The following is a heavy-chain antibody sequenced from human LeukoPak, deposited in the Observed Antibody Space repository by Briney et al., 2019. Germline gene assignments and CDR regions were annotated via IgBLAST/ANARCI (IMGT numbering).Heavy chain of an antibody. CDR1: GYTFTSYD. Sequence: ASVKLSCTSSGYTFTSYDINWVRQATGQGLEWMGWGNPNSGGTGNAQKFQGRVTKTRNTSISTAYMELSSLRSEDTAVYYCARAPRYYSGGSCYSRYYYMDVWGKGTTVTVSS. CDR3: ARAPRYYSGGSCYSRYYYMDV. V-gene: IGHV1-8*01. J-gene: IGHJ6*03. CDR2: GNPNSGGT. D-gene: IGHD2-15*01.